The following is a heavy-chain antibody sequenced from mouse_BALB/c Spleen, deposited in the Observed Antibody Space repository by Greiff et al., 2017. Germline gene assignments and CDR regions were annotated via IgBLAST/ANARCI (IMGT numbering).Heavy chain of an antibody. CDR2: ISYDGSN. CDR1: GYSITSGYY. D-gene: IGHD2-14*01. J-gene: IGHJ4*01. CDR3: ASGYDYAMDY. V-gene: IGHV3-6*02. Sequence: VQLKESGPGLVKPSQSLSLTCSVTGYSITSGYYWNWIRQFPGNKLEWMGYISYDGSNNYNPSLKNRISITRDTSKNQFFLKLNSVTTEDTATYYCASGYDYAMDYWGQGTSVTVSS.